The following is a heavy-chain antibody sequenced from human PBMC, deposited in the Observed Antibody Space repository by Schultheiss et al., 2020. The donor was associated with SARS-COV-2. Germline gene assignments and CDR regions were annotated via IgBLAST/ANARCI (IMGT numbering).Heavy chain of an antibody. CDR3: ARDGYSQYYFDY. V-gene: IGHV3-23*01. CDR2: IGGSGGIT. Sequence: GGSLRLSCAASGFTFSSYAMNWVRQAPGKGLEWVSGIGGSGGITYYADSVKGRFTISRDNSKNTLYLQMNSLRAEDTAVYYCARDGYSQYYFDYWGQGTLVTVSS. J-gene: IGHJ4*02. D-gene: IGHD5-24*01. CDR1: GFTFSSYA.